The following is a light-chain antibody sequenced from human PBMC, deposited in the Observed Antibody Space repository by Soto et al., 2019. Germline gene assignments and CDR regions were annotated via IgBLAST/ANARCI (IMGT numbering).Light chain of an antibody. J-gene: IGLJ1*01. CDR2: EDG. Sequence: QSALAPPASVAWSPRQSITISCTASSRDVGANDYVSLYQQHAGKAPNLMIYEDGNRPSGVSNRFSGSKSGNTASLTISGLEAEDEAGYYCSSYTIIGTFYVCGTGTKVTVL. CDR3: SSYTIIGTFYV. CDR1: SRDVGANDY. V-gene: IGLV2-14*01.